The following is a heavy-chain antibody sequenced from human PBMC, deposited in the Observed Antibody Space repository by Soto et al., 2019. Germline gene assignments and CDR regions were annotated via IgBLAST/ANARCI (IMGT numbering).Heavy chain of an antibody. CDR2: ISAYNGNT. CDR3: ARDPGRSVSGYDYYYYYGMDV. Sequence: QVQLVQSGAEVKKPGASVKVSCKASGYTFTSYGISWVRQAPGQGLEWMGWISAYNGNTNHAQKLQGRVTMTTDTSTSTAYMELRSLRSDDTAVYYCARDPGRSVSGYDYYYYYGMDVWGQGTTVTVSS. CDR1: GYTFTSYG. V-gene: IGHV1-18*01. J-gene: IGHJ6*02. D-gene: IGHD5-12*01.